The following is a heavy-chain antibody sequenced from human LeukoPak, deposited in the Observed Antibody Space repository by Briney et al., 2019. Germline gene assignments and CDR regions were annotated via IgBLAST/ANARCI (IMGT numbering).Heavy chain of an antibody. D-gene: IGHD4-17*01. CDR2: IYWNDDS. J-gene: IGHJ4*02. CDR1: GFSLSTTGVG. V-gene: IGHV2-5*01. Sequence: SGPTLVNPTQTLTLTCTFSGFSLSTTGVGVGWIRQPPGKALEWLALIYWNDDSRYSPSLKSRLTITKDNSKNQVVLKMTNMDPVDTATYYCAHYGDYRFLYYFDYLGQGTLVTVSS. CDR3: AHYGDYRFLYYFDY.